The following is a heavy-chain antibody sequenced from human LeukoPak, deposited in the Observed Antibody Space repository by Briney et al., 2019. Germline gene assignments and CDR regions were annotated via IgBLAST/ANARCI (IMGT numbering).Heavy chain of an antibody. CDR3: TTIHLYYDSSGRIDY. J-gene: IGHJ4*02. V-gene: IGHV3-15*07. D-gene: IGHD3-22*01. CDR2: IKSKTDGGTT. CDR1: GFTFSNAW. Sequence: PGGSLRLSCAASGFTFSNAWMNWVRQAPGKGLEWVGRIKSKTDGGTTDYAAPVKGRFTISRDDSKNTLYLQMNSLKTEVTAVYYCTTIHLYYDSSGRIDYWGQGTLVTVSS.